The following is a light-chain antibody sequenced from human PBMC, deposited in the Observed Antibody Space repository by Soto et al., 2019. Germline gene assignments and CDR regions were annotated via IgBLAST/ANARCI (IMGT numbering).Light chain of an antibody. CDR3: QQYLDLLT. V-gene: IGKV4-1*01. CDR2: WAS. Sequence: DIVMTQSPGSLAVSLGEGATISCKSSQSVLYSSNNKDSIARYQQKPGQPPRLLIYWASTRESGVPDRFSGSGSGTDFTLTISSLQAEDVAVYYCQQYLDLLTFGGGTKVEIK. J-gene: IGKJ4*01. CDR1: QSVLYSSNNKDS.